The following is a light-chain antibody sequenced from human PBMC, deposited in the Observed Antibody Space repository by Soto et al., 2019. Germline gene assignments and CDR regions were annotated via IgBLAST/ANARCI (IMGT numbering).Light chain of an antibody. V-gene: IGLV2-14*01. CDR3: SSYTSNTTLV. CDR1: SSDVGGYNY. J-gene: IGLJ2*01. Sequence: QSALTQPAPVSGSPGQSITISCTGTSSDVGGYNYVSWFQQHPGKAPKLMVYDVSSRPSGVSNRFSGSKSGNTASLTISGLHAEYEADYYCSSYTSNTTLVFGGGTKLTVL. CDR2: DVS.